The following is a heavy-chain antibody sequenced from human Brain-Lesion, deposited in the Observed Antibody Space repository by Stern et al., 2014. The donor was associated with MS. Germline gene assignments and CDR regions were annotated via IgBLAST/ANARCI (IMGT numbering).Heavy chain of an antibody. CDR1: GYIFTGYY. V-gene: IGHV1-2*02. CDR2: INPNTGGT. CDR3: ARDQRGITIFGVVTDYYYLGMDV. D-gene: IGHD3-3*01. Sequence: QVQLGESGAEVKKPGASGKVSCKTSGYIFTGYYIHWGRQAPGQGLEWMAWINPNTGGTKYAQKFQGRVTMSRDTSISTAYVELSSLTSDDTAVYYCARDQRGITIFGVVTDYYYLGMDVWGQGTTVTVSS. J-gene: IGHJ6*02.